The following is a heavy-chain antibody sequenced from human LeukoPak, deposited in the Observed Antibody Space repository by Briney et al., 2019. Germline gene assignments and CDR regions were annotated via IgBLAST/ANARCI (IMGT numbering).Heavy chain of an antibody. D-gene: IGHD4-17*01. CDR3: ARYGDYDC. J-gene: IGHJ4*02. CDR1: GGSISSSSYY. CDR2: IYYSGST. V-gene: IGHV4-39*07. Sequence: NPSETLSLTCTVSGGSISSSSYYWGWIRQPPGKGLEWIGSIYYSGSTYYNPSLKSRVTISVDTSKNQFSLKLSSVTAADTAVYYCARYGDYDCWGQGTLVTVSS.